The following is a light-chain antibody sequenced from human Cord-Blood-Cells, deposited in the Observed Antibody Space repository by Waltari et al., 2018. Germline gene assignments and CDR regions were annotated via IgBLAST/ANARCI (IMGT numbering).Light chain of an antibody. J-gene: IGKJ2*01. Sequence: EIVLTQSPGTLSFSPGERATLSCRASQSVSSSYLAGYQQKPGQAPRLLIYGASSRATGIPDRFSGSGSGTDFTLTISRLEPEDFAVYYCQQYGSSPPYTFGQGTKLEIK. V-gene: IGKV3-20*01. CDR2: GAS. CDR3: QQYGSSPPYT. CDR1: QSVSSSY.